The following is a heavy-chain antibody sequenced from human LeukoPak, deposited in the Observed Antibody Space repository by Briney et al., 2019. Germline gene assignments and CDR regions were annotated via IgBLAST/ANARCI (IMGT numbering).Heavy chain of an antibody. CDR1: GFTFSAYG. V-gene: IGHV3-30*18. Sequence: GGSLRLSCVASGFTFSAYGMQWVRQAPGKGLEWVAVISNDGDNKYYSNSVKGRFTISRDSSKNTLYLQMNSLRPEDTAVYSCAKDLTTLFLASDVWGLGTMVTVSS. CDR3: AKDLTTLFLASDV. CDR2: ISNDGDNK. D-gene: IGHD4-11*01. J-gene: IGHJ3*01.